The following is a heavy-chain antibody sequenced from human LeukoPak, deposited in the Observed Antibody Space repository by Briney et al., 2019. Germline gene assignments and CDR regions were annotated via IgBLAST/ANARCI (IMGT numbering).Heavy chain of an antibody. V-gene: IGHV1-69*13. CDR3: ARDPSFHGSIAAAGTGYFDY. Sequence: SVKVSCKASGYTFTSYGISWVRQAPGQGLEWMGGIIPIFGTANYAQKFQGRVTITADESTSTAYMELSSLRSEDTAVYYCARDPSFHGSIAAAGTGYFDYWGQGTLVTVSS. CDR1: GYTFTSYG. J-gene: IGHJ4*02. D-gene: IGHD6-13*01. CDR2: IIPIFGTA.